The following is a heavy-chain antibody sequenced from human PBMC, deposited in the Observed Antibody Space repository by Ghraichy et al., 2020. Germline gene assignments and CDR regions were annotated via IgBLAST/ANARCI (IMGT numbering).Heavy chain of an antibody. CDR3: AKVGLQSLDN. V-gene: IGHV3-23*01. J-gene: IGHJ4*02. D-gene: IGHD2-2*03. Sequence: GGSLRLSCVASGFPFHSHAMTWVRQAPGKGLEWVSSIIGTENTTYYADSVKGRFTISRDNSKNTLCLKLKSLRGDETAIYFCAKVGLQSLDNWAQGTLVT. CDR2: IIGTENTT. CDR1: GFPFHSHA.